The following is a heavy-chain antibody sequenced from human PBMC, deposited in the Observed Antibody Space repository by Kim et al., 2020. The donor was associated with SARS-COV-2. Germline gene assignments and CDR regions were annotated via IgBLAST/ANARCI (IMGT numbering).Heavy chain of an antibody. V-gene: IGHV3-33*01. CDR3: ARVDDWYFDL. D-gene: IGHD2-2*03. Sequence: NKYYADSVKGRFTISRDNSKNTLYLQMNSLRAEDTAVYYCARVDDWYFDLWGRGTLVTVSS. CDR2: NK. J-gene: IGHJ2*01.